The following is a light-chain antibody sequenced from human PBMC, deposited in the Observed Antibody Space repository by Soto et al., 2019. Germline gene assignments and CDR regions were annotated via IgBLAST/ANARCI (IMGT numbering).Light chain of an antibody. Sequence: IQLTQSPSSLSATVGDRVTITCRASQDISRALAWYQQKPGKTPNLLISPASNLQSGVPSRFSGSGSGTDFTLTINGLQPEDFATYWCQQLYGYPLTFGGGSKVEIK. V-gene: IGKV1-9*01. J-gene: IGKJ4*01. CDR3: QQLYGYPLT. CDR2: PAS. CDR1: QDISRA.